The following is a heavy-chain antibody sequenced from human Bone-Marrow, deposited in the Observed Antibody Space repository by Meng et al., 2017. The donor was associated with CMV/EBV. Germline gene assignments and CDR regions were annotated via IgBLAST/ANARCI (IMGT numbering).Heavy chain of an antibody. CDR3: ARTDYGANIYYYYVMDV. D-gene: IGHD4/OR15-4a*01. CDR1: GYTFTSYG. CDR2: IRAYNVNT. Sequence: ASVKVSCKASGYTFTSYGISLVRQAPGQGLEWMGWIRAYNVNTNSAQKLQGRITMTTDTSTSTAYMELRSLSSYATAMYYCARTDYGANIYYYYVMDVWGQGTTVTVSS. V-gene: IGHV1-18*01. J-gene: IGHJ6*02.